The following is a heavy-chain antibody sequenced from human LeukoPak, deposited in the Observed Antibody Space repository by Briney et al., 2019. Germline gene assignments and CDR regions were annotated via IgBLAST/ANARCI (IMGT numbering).Heavy chain of an antibody. D-gene: IGHD3-9*01. V-gene: IGHV4-34*01. J-gene: IGHJ1*01. CDR3: ARGGGILRYFDWLSTSFAEYFQH. Sequence: PSETLSLTCAVYGGSFSGYYWSWIRQPPGKGLEWIGEINHSGSTNYNPSLKSRVTISVDTSKNQFSLKLSSVTAADTAVYYCARGGGILRYFDWLSTSFAEYFQHWGQGTLVTVSS. CDR1: GGSFSGYY. CDR2: INHSGST.